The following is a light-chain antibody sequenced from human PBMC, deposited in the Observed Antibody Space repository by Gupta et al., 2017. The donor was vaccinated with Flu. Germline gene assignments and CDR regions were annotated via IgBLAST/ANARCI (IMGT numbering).Light chain of an antibody. CDR1: QDISNY. V-gene: IGKV1-33*01. J-gene: IGKJ1*01. CDR2: DAS. Sequence: DRVTITCQASQDISNYLNWYQQKPGKAPKLLIYDASNLETGVPSRFSGSGSGTDFTFTISSLQPEDIATYYCQQYDNLPSKTFGQGTKVEIK. CDR3: QQYDNLPSKT.